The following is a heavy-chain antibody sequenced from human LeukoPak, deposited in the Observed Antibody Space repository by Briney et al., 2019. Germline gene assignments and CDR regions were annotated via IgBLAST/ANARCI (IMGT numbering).Heavy chain of an antibody. V-gene: IGHV1-8*02. Sequence: ASVKVSCKASGYNFIGYYMHWVRQAPGQGLEWMGWMNPNSGNTGYAQKFQGRVTMTRNTSISTAYMELSSLRSEDTAVYYCARGGGFLEWLLYVWGQGTLVTVSS. CDR3: ARGGGFLEWLLYV. CDR1: GYNFIGYY. D-gene: IGHD3-3*01. J-gene: IGHJ4*02. CDR2: MNPNSGNT.